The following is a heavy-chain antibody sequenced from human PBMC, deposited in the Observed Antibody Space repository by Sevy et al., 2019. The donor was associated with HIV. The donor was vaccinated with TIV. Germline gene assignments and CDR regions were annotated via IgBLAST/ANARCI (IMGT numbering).Heavy chain of an antibody. V-gene: IGHV1-24*01. J-gene: IGHJ5*02. CDR2: FDPEDGET. CDR1: EYTLTQLS. D-gene: IGHD2-15*01. Sequence: ASVKVSCKVSEYTLTQLSMHWVRQAPGKGLEWMGHFDPEDGETIYGQKFQGRVTMTEDTSANTAYMQLNSLTSEDTAVYYCATEPSRYYSRASLYQGDWFDPWGQGTVVTVSS. CDR3: ATEPSRYYSRASLYQGDWFDP.